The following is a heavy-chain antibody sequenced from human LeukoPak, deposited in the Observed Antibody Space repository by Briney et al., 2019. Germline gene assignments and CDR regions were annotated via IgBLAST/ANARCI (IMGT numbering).Heavy chain of an antibody. D-gene: IGHD5-12*01. CDR2: ISYDGSNK. J-gene: IGHJ4*02. CDR3: ASVVATINDY. V-gene: IGHV3-30-3*01. Sequence: GRSLRLSCAASGFTFSSYAMHWVRQAPGKGLEWVAVISYDGSNKYYADSVKGRFTISRDNSENTLYLQMNSLRAEDTAVYYCASVVATINDYWGQGTLITVSS. CDR1: GFTFSSYA.